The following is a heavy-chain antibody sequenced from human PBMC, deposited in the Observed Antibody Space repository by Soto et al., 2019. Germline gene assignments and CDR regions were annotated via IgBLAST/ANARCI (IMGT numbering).Heavy chain of an antibody. CDR2: TYYRSEWHD. J-gene: IGHJ4*02. Sequence: PSQTLSRTCAISGDSVSRNSAAWNWIRQSPSRGLEWLGRTYYRSEWHDDYAESVKSRIIIKPDTSKNQFSLQLNSVTPEDTAVYFCAEGFALNYWGPGIPVTVSS. CDR1: GDSVSRNSAA. CDR3: AEGFALNY. V-gene: IGHV6-1*01.